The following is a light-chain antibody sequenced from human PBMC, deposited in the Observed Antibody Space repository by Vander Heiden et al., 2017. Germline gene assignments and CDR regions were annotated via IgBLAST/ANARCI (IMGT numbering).Light chain of an antibody. CDR3: QQQYSWPRGT. CDR2: GAS. V-gene: IGKV3-15*01. Sequence: EIVMTQSPATLSVSQGERATLSCRASQSVSSNLAGYQQKPGQPPRLLIYGASTRATGIPARFSGSGSGTEFTLTTSSRQAEDFVVYYCQQQYSWPRGTFGGGTKVEIK. J-gene: IGKJ4*02. CDR1: QSVSSN.